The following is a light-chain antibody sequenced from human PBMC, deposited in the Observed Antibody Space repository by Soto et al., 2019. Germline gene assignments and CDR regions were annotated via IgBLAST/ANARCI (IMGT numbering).Light chain of an antibody. CDR3: PQSDNTRAP. CDR2: AAS. Sequence: DIQMTQSPSSLSASVGDRVTITCRASQSISSYLNWYQQKPGKAPKLLIYAASSLQSGVPSRFSGSGSGTDFTLTISSLQPEGCATYDCPQSDNTRAPFGGGTKVDIK. J-gene: IGKJ4*01. V-gene: IGKV1-39*01. CDR1: QSISSY.